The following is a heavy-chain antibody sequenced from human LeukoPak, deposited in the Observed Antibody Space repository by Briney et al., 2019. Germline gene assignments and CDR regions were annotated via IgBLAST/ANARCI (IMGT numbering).Heavy chain of an antibody. V-gene: IGHV3-33*01. D-gene: IGHD3-22*01. Sequence: GGSLRLSCAASGFTFSSYGMHWVRQAPGKGLEWVAVIWYDGSNKYYADSVKGRFTISRDNSKNTLYLQMNSLRDEDTAVYYCATYYDSSGYYYGTYFDYWGQGTLVTVSS. CDR2: IWYDGSNK. J-gene: IGHJ4*02. CDR1: GFTFSSYG. CDR3: ATYYDSSGYYYGTYFDY.